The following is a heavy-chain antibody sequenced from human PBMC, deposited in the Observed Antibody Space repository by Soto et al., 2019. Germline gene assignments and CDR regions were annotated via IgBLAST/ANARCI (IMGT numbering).Heavy chain of an antibody. V-gene: IGHV1-58*02. Sequence: ASVKVSCKASGFTFTSSAMQWVRQARGQRLEWIGWIVVGSGNTNYAQKFQERVTITRDMSTSTAYMELSSLGSEDTAVYYCAAVPIAAAIPGYWGQGTLVTVSS. CDR2: IVVGSGNT. CDR1: GFTFTSSA. J-gene: IGHJ4*02. D-gene: IGHD6-13*01. CDR3: AAVPIAAAIPGY.